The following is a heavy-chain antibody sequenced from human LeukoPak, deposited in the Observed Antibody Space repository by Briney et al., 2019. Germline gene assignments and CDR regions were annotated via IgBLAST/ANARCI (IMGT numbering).Heavy chain of an antibody. V-gene: IGHV4-59*01. CDR1: GDSISSYY. CDR2: IYYSGNT. CDR3: ARDYAFDI. J-gene: IGHJ3*02. Sequence: PSETLSLTCTVSGDSISSYYWSWIRQPPGKGLEWIGCIYYSGNTNYNPYLKSRVTISIDTSKNQFSLKLSSVTAADTAVYYCARDYAFDIWGQGTMVTVSS.